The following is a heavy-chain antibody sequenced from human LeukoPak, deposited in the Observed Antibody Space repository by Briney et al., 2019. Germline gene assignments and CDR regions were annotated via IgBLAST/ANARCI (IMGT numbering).Heavy chain of an antibody. CDR1: GFTSSSYW. V-gene: IGHV3-7*01. Sequence: GGSLRLSCAASGFTSSSYWMSWVRQAPGKGLEWVANIKQDGSEKYYVDSVKGRFTISRDNAKNSLHLQMNSLRAEDTAVYYCARDRGSSGWYEFDSWGQGTLVTVSS. D-gene: IGHD6-19*01. J-gene: IGHJ4*02. CDR2: IKQDGSEK. CDR3: ARDRGSSGWYEFDS.